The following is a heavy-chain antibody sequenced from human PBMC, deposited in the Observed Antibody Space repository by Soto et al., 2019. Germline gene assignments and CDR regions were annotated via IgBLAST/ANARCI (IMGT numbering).Heavy chain of an antibody. Sequence: GSLRLSCAASGFTFSSYAMSWVRQAPGKGLEWVSAISGSGGSTYYADSVKGRFTISRDNSKNTLYLQMNSLRAEDTAVYYCAKDRTQQWLITYYFDYWGQGTLVTVSS. CDR2: ISGSGGST. CDR3: AKDRTQQWLITYYFDY. V-gene: IGHV3-23*01. CDR1: GFTFSSYA. D-gene: IGHD6-19*01. J-gene: IGHJ4*02.